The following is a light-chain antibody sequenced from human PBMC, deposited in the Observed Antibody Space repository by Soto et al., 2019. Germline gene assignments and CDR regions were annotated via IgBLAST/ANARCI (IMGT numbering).Light chain of an antibody. CDR1: TSDIGRYNY. J-gene: IGLJ2*01. V-gene: IGLV2-8*01. CDR3: RSFAGSNNFVV. Sequence: QSALTQPPSASGSPGQSVTISCTGTTSDIGRYNYVSWYQHHPGKAPKLMIYEVTERPSGVPDRFSGSKSDNSASLTVSGLQAEDEADYYCRSFAGSNNFVVFGGGTKVTVL. CDR2: EVT.